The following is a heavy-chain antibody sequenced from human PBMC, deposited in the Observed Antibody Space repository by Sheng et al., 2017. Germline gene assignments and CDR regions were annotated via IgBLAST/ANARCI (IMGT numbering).Heavy chain of an antibody. J-gene: IGHJ3*02. D-gene: IGHD3-22*01. CDR3: ARVPRSDSSGYYYEKDAFDI. Sequence: EVQLVESGGGLIQPGGSLRLSCAASGFTVSSNYMSWVRQAPGKGLEWVSVIYSGGSTYYADSVKGRFTISRDNSKNTLYLQMNSLRAEDTAVYYCARVPRSDSSGYYYEKDAFDIWGQGTMVTV. V-gene: IGHV3-53*01. CDR1: GFTVSSNY. CDR2: IYSGGST.